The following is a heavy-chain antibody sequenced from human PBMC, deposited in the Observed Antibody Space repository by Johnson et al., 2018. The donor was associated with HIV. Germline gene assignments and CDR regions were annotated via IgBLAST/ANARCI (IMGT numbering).Heavy chain of an antibody. CDR1: GFTVNLNY. J-gene: IGHJ3*02. Sequence: VLLVESGGGLNRPGGSLRLSCAASGFTVNLNYMSWVRQAPGKGLEWVSAIGSAGDTYYSGSVKGRFTISRESAKNSLYLQMNSRRAGDTAVYYCVRDRRGGAFDIWGQGTMVTVSS. D-gene: IGHD3-16*01. CDR2: IGSAGDT. V-gene: IGHV3-13*01. CDR3: VRDRRGGAFDI.